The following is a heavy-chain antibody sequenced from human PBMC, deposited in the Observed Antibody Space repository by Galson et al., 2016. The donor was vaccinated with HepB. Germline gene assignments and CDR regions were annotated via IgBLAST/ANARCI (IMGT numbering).Heavy chain of an antibody. Sequence: SVKVSCKASGGTFSSYTISWVRQAPGQGLEWMGGIIPIFDTASYAQKFQGRVTITADKSTSTAYMELSSLRSEDTAVYYCARQGLAARGWFDPWGQGTLVTVSS. D-gene: IGHD6-19*01. CDR1: GGTFSSYT. CDR3: ARQGLAARGWFDP. V-gene: IGHV1-69*06. CDR2: IIPIFDTA. J-gene: IGHJ5*02.